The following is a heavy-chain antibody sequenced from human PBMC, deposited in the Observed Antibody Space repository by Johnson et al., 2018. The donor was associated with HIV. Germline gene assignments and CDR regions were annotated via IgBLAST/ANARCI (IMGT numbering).Heavy chain of an antibody. J-gene: IGHJ3*02. Sequence: VQLVESGGRVVRPGGSLRLSCAASGFTFSNAWMSWVRQAPGKGLEWVGRIKSKTDGGTTDYAAPVKGRFTISRDDSKKTLYLQMNSLKTEDTAVYYCTTDGYGGYSYGYGAFDIWGQGTMVTVSS. CDR2: IKSKTDGGTT. V-gene: IGHV3-15*01. CDR3: TTDGYGGYSYGYGAFDI. D-gene: IGHD5-18*01. CDR1: GFTFSNAW.